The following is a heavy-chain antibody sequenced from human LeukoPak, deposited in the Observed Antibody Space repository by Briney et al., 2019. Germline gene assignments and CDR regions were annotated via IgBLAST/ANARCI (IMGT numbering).Heavy chain of an antibody. CDR1: GGTFSSYA. CDR3: ARDHVGGGSCYLA. D-gene: IGHD2-15*01. CDR2: ISAYNGNT. V-gene: IGHV1-18*01. J-gene: IGHJ5*02. Sequence: ASVKVSCKASGGTFSSYAISWVRQAPGQGLERMGWISAYNGNTNYAQKLQGRVTMTTDTSTSTAYMELRSLRSDDTAVYYCARDHVGGGSCYLAWGQGTLVTVSS.